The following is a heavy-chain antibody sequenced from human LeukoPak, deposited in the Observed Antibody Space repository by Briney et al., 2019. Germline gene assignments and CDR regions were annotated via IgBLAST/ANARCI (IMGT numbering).Heavy chain of an antibody. CDR3: ARHNGFDRGYYYYMDV. J-gene: IGHJ6*03. CDR1: GGFINSYY. CDR2: VYTSGIT. V-gene: IGHV4-4*07. D-gene: IGHD3-9*01. Sequence: SETLSLTCTVSGGFINSYYWSWIRQPAGKGLEWIGRVYTSGITNYNPSLNSRITMSVDTSKNQFSLKLTSVTAADTAVYYCARHNGFDRGYYYYMDVWGKGTTVTVSS.